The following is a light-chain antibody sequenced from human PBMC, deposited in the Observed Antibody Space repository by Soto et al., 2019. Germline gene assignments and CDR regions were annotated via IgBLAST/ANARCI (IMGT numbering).Light chain of an antibody. Sequence: DIQLTQPPSSLSASVGDRVTITCRASQSIRSYLNWYQQKPGKAPKLLIYAASSLQTGVSSRFSGSGSGTDFTLTISNLQPEDFATYYCQQTSSTPTFGGGTKVDIK. CDR3: QQTSSTPT. CDR2: AAS. CDR1: QSIRSY. V-gene: IGKV1-39*01. J-gene: IGKJ4*01.